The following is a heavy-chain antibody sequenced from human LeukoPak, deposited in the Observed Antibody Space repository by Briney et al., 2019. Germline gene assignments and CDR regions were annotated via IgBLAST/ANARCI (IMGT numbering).Heavy chain of an antibody. D-gene: IGHD3-10*01. CDR2: ISGSGGST. J-gene: IGHJ4*02. Sequence: GGSLRLSCAASGFTFSSYAMSWVRQAPGKGLEWVSAISGSGGSTYYADSVKGRFTISRDNAKNSLYLQMNSLRAEDTAVYYCARVLEMVRGVMAVQYFDYWGQGTLVTVSS. V-gene: IGHV3-23*01. CDR1: GFTFSSYA. CDR3: ARVLEMVRGVMAVQYFDY.